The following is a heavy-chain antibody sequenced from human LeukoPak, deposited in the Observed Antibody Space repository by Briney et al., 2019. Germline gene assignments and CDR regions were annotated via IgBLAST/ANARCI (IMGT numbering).Heavy chain of an antibody. CDR1: GYTFTSYY. J-gene: IGHJ4*02. CDR2: INPSGGST. CDR3: AREYYYSSGNYYNRIDY. V-gene: IGHV1-46*01. D-gene: IGHD3-10*01. Sequence: ASVKVSCKASGYTFTSYYMHWVRQAPGQGLEWMGIINPSGGSTSYAQKFQGRVTMTRDTSISTASLELSRLRSDDTAVYYCAREYYYSSGNYYNRIDYWGQGTLVTVSS.